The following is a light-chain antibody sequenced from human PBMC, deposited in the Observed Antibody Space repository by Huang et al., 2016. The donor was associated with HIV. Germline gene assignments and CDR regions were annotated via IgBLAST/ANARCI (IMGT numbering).Light chain of an antibody. CDR1: ESVGDN. J-gene: IGKJ3*01. CDR3: QQYNKWPKFT. V-gene: IGKV3-15*01. Sequence: EIVMTQSPGTLSVSPGERATLSCRASESVGDNLAWYQQRPGQAPRLLICVASARAAGIPASFSGSDSGTEFTLSISSLQSEDFAVCYCQQYNKWPKFTFGPGTRVDMK. CDR2: VAS.